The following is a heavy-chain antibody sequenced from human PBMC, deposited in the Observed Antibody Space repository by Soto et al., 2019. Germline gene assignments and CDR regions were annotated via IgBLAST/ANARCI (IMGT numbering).Heavy chain of an antibody. CDR2: VHYSGST. Sequence: SETLSLTCTVSGDSITSSPYYWAWIRQPPGKDLEWLASVHYSGSTHYNPSLKSRLTISRDTSKNQFSLKVSSVTAADTAVYYCARRVKVPSHYFDPWGQGTLVTVSS. D-gene: IGHD1-26*01. V-gene: IGHV4-39*01. J-gene: IGHJ5*02. CDR1: GDSITSSPYY. CDR3: ARRVKVPSHYFDP.